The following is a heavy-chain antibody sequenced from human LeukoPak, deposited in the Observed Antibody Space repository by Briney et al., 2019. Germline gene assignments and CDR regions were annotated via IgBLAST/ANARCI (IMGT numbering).Heavy chain of an antibody. D-gene: IGHD5-18*01. Sequence: GGSLRLSCAASGFTFSSYSMNWVRQSLGKGLGWVAVMSYDGFNKYYADSVKGRFTISRDNSKNTLYLQMNSLRAEDTAVYYCAKTKGYSYGYYFDYWGQGTLVTVSS. CDR2: MSYDGFNK. J-gene: IGHJ4*02. V-gene: IGHV3-30*18. CDR1: GFTFSSYS. CDR3: AKTKGYSYGYYFDY.